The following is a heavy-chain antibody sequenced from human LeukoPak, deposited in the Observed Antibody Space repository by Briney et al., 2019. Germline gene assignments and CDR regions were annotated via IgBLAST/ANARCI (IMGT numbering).Heavy chain of an antibody. CDR1: GFTFSSYS. CDR2: IKQDGSEK. CDR3: ARGSVGATFYYYYGMDV. V-gene: IGHV3-7*03. Sequence: GGSLRLSCAASGFTFSSYSMNWVRQAPGKGLEWVANIKQDGSEKYYVDSVKGRFTISRDNAKNSLYLQMNSLRAEDTAVYYCARGSVGATFYYYYGMDVWGQGTTVTVSS. D-gene: IGHD1-26*01. J-gene: IGHJ6*02.